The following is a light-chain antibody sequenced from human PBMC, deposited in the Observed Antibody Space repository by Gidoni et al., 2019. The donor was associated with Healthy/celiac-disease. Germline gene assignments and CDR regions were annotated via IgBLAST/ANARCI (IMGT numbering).Light chain of an antibody. Sequence: EIVLTQSPGTLSLSPGERATLSFRASQSVSSSYLAWYQQKPGQAPRLLIYGASSRATGIPDSFSGSESGTDFTLTISRLEPEDFAVYYCQQYGSRPRITFGQGTRLEIK. V-gene: IGKV3-20*01. CDR3: QQYGSRPRIT. CDR2: GAS. CDR1: QSVSSSY. J-gene: IGKJ5*01.